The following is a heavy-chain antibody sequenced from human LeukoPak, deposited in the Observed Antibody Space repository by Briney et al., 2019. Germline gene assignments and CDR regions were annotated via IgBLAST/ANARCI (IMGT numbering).Heavy chain of an antibody. D-gene: IGHD4-17*01. J-gene: IGHJ4*02. V-gene: IGHV3-23*01. CDR2: ISGSGGST. CDR1: GFTFSSYA. Sequence: GGPLRLSCAASGFTFSSYAMSWVRQAPGMGLEWVSAISGSGGSTYYADSVKGRFTISRDNSKNTLYLQMNSLRAEDTAVYYCAKAPSDYEYYFDYWGQGTPVTVSS. CDR3: AKAPSDYEYYFDY.